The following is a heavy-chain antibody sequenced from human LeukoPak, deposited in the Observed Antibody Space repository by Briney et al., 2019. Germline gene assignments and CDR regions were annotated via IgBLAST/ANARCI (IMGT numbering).Heavy chain of an antibody. V-gene: IGHV3-30*02. Sequence: AGGCLRLSCAVSGFTFSSYGMHWLRHAPGKGLEWVELIDYDGRNEFYGDSVKGRFPISRDNSKNTLYLQMNSLRGDDTAVYYCAKEGIDAFDVWGQGAMVTVSS. CDR2: IDYDGRNE. J-gene: IGHJ3*01. CDR1: GFTFSSYG. CDR3: AKEGIDAFDV.